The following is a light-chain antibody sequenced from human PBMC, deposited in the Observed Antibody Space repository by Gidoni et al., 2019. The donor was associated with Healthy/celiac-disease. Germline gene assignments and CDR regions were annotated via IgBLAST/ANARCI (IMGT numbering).Light chain of an antibody. CDR3: QQYGSSPRRS. CDR2: GAS. CDR1: QRVSSSY. V-gene: IGKV3-20*01. Sequence: EIVLTQSPGTLSLSPGERATLSFRASQRVSSSYLAWYQQKPRQAPSLLIDGASSSATGIQERFSGSGSGTDFTLTISRLEPEDCAVYYCQQYGSSPRRSFGPGTKVDIK. J-gene: IGKJ3*01.